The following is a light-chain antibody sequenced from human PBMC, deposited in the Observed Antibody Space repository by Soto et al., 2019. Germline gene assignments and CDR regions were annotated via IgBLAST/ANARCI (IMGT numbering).Light chain of an antibody. Sequence: VLTQSPGTLSLSPWERATLSCRLSKTVCTNCLAWYQQKPGQAPRLLISGASHRAPGIPDRFCGSGSGTDFTLTISRLEPDDVAVYYCQQYGGSPGFTFGPGTKVDIK. J-gene: IGKJ3*01. V-gene: IGKV3-20*01. CDR1: KTVCTNC. CDR3: QQYGGSPGFT. CDR2: GAS.